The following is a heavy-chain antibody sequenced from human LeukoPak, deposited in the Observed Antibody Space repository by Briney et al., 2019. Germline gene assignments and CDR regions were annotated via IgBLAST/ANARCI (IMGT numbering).Heavy chain of an antibody. CDR3: ARVTYYYDSSGYYYLDY. CDR1: GYSFTSYW. D-gene: IGHD3-22*01. J-gene: IGHJ4*02. Sequence: RGESLKISCKGSGYSFTSYWIGWVRQMPGKGLEWMGIIYPGDSDTRYSPSFQGQVTISADKSISTAYLQWSSLKASDTVMYYCARVTYYYDSSGYYYLDYWGQGTLVTVSS. CDR2: IYPGDSDT. V-gene: IGHV5-51*01.